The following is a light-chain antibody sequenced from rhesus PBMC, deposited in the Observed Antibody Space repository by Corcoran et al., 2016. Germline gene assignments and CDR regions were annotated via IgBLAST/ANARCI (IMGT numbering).Light chain of an antibody. CDR1: QSVSSS. V-gene: IGKV3-24*01. Sequence: EIVMTQSPATLSLSPGERATLSCRASQSVSSSLAWYQPKPGQAPRLHIYGASRRAPGIPDRFSGRGSGTVVTLTISSLEPEDVAVYYCLQHSNWPYSFGQGTKVEIK. CDR3: LQHSNWPYS. CDR2: GAS. J-gene: IGKJ2*01.